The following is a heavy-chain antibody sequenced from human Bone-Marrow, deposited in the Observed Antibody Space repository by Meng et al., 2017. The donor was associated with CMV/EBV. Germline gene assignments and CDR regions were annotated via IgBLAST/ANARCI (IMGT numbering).Heavy chain of an antibody. CDR1: GFTFSSYA. J-gene: IGHJ4*02. D-gene: IGHD2-2*01. V-gene: IGHV3-23*03. Sequence: GESLKISCAASGFTFSSYAMSWVRQAPGKGLEWVSAIYSGGSSTYYADSVKGRFTISRDNSKNTLYLQMNSLRAEDTAVYYCANQKRSTSFDYWGQGTLVTVSS. CDR3: ANQKRSTSFDY. CDR2: IYSGGSST.